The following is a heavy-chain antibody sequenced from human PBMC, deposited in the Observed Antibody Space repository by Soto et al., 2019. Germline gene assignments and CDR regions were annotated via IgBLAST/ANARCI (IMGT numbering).Heavy chain of an antibody. CDR2: IIPILDIA. CDR3: ASGGHGAFDL. J-gene: IGHJ3*01. CDR1: GDTFSSYT. V-gene: IGHV1-69*02. D-gene: IGHD1-1*01. Sequence: QVQLVQSGAEVKKPGSSVKVSCKASGDTFSSYTISWVRQAPGQGLEWMGRIIPILDIANYAQKFQGRVTITADKSTSTADMELSSLRSEYTAVYYGASGGHGAFDLWGQGTMVTVSS.